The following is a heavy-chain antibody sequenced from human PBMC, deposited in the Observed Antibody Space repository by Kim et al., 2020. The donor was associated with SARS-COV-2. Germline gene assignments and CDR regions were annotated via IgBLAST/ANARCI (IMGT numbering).Heavy chain of an antibody. CDR3: ARHGFFGGNFDY. Sequence: YYNPAPKSRVTITVDTSKNQFSLKLSSVTAADTAVYYCARHGFFGGNFDYWGQGTLVTVSS. J-gene: IGHJ4*02. D-gene: IGHD3-10*01. V-gene: IGHV4-39*01.